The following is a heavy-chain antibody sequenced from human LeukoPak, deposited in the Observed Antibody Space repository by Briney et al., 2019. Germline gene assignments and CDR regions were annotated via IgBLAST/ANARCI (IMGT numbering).Heavy chain of an antibody. Sequence: GGSLRLSCAASGFTFSSYAMNWVRQAPGKGLEWVSSITSSSTYIYYADSVKGRFTISRDNAKNSLYLQMNSLRAEDTAVYYCARSAAPDYWGQGTLVTVSS. V-gene: IGHV3-21*01. CDR2: ITSSSTYI. CDR3: ARSAAPDY. CDR1: GFTFSSYA. D-gene: IGHD6-6*01. J-gene: IGHJ4*02.